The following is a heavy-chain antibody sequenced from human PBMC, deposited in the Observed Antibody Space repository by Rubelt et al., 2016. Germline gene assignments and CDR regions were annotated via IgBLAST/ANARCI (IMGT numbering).Heavy chain of an antibody. D-gene: IGHD3-3*01. Sequence: QVQLQQWGAGLVKPSETLSLTCTVSGASISSSPYYWAWIRQPPGKGLEWIGSKYYSGRTFSNASLKSRVTISVATYKNQFSLKLGSVTAADTAVYYCTRDYDVWSHYSFYGMDVWGQGTTVTVSS. CDR2: KYYSGRT. V-gene: IGHV4-39*02. CDR3: TRDYDVWSHYSFYGMDV. J-gene: IGHJ6*02. CDR1: GASISSSPYY.